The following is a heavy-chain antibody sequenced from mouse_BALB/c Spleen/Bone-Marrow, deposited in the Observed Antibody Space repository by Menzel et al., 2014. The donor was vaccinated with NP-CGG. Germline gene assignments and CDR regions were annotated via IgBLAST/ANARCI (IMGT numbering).Heavy chain of an antibody. CDR1: DYTFTSYW. D-gene: IGHD2-4*01. CDR2: VNPSTGYT. V-gene: IGHV1-7*01. J-gene: IGHJ3*01. CDR3: ARDDYDAIAY. Sequence: QVQLQQSGAELAKPGASVKMSCKASDYTFTSYWMHWVKQRPGQGLEWIGYVNPSTGYTEYNQKFKDKATLTAVKSSTTAYMQSRSLISEDSAVYYCARDDYDAIAYWGQGTLVTVSA.